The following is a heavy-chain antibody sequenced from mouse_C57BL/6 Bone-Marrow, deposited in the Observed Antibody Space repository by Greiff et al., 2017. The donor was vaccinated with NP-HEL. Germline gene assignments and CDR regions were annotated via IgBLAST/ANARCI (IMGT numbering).Heavy chain of an antibody. CDR1: GYTFTDYY. J-gene: IGHJ1*03. Sequence: VQLQQSGPVLVKPGASVKMSCKASGYTFTDYYMNWVKQSHGKSLEWIGVINPYNGGTSYNQKFKGKATLTVDKSSSTAYMELNSLTSEDSAVYYCAEDYSNWYFDVWGTGTTVTVSS. D-gene: IGHD2-5*01. CDR2: INPYNGGT. V-gene: IGHV1-19*01. CDR3: AEDYSNWYFDV.